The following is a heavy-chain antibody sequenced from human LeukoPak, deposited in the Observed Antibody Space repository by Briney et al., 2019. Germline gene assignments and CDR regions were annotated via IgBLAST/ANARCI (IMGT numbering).Heavy chain of an antibody. CDR3: ASSMAVAGRGDY. J-gene: IGHJ4*02. Sequence: GGSLRLSCAASGFTFSSDSMNWVRQAPGKGLEWVSSISSSSSYIYYADSVQGRFTITRDNAKNSLYLQMNSLRAEDTAVYYCASSMAVAGRGDYWGQGTLVTVSS. D-gene: IGHD6-19*01. V-gene: IGHV3-21*01. CDR2: ISSSSSYI. CDR1: GFTFSSDS.